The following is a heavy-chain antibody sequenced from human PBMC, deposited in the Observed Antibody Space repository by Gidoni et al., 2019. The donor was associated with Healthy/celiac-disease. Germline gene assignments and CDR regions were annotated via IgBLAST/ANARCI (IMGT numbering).Heavy chain of an antibody. CDR1: GYTYTGYY. CDR2: INPNSGGT. V-gene: IGHV1-2*02. J-gene: IGHJ5*02. Sequence: QVQLVQSGAEVKKPGASVKVSCKASGYTYTGYYMHWVRQAPGQGLEWMGWINPNSGGTNYAQKFQGRVTMTRDTSISTAYMKLSRLRSDDTAVYYCARDGCSGGSCWEDNWFDPWGQGTLVTVSS. D-gene: IGHD2-15*01. CDR3: ARDGCSGGSCWEDNWFDP.